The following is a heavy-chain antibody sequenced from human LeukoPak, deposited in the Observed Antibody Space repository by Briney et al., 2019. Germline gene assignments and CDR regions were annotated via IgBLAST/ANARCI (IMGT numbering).Heavy chain of an antibody. CDR1: GFTFSSYS. CDR3: ARGAFDILTGYYDY. D-gene: IGHD3-9*01. CDR2: ISSSSSTI. V-gene: IGHV3-48*02. Sequence: PGGSLRLSCAASGFTFSSYSMNGVRQAPGKGLEWVSYISSSSSTIYYADSVKGRFTISRDNAKNSLYLQMNSLRDEDTAVYYCARGAFDILTGYYDYWGQGTLVTVSS. J-gene: IGHJ4*02.